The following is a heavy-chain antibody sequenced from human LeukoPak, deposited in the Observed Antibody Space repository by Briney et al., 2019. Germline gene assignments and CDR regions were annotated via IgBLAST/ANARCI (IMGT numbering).Heavy chain of an antibody. CDR3: ARDRNELWFGELADGMDV. D-gene: IGHD3-10*01. Sequence: PSETLSLTCTVSGGSISSYYWSWIRQPAGKGLEWIGRIYTSGSTNYNPSLKSRVTMSVDTSKNQFSLKLSSVTAADTAVYYCARDRNELWFGELADGMDVWGQGTLVTVSS. CDR1: GGSISSYY. J-gene: IGHJ6*02. CDR2: IYTSGST. V-gene: IGHV4-4*07.